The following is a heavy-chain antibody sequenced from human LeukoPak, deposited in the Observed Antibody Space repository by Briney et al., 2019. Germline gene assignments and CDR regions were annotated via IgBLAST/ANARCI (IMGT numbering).Heavy chain of an antibody. CDR2: INHSGST. D-gene: IGHD1-26*01. V-gene: IGHV4-34*01. CDR3: ARGIVGATYHFDY. J-gene: IGHJ4*02. CDR1: GFTFNSYA. Sequence: GTLRLSCAASGFTFNSYAMSWVRQAPGKGLEWIGEINHSGSTNYNPSLKSRVTISVDTSKNQFSLKLSSVTAADTAVYYCARGIVGATYHFDYWGQGTLVTVSS.